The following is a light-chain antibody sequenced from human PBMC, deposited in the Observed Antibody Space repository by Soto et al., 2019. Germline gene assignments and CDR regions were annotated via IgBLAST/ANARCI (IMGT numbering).Light chain of an antibody. V-gene: IGKV1-39*01. CDR3: QQSYSTPRT. CDR2: GAS. J-gene: IGKJ1*01. CDR1: ESISTY. Sequence: DIQMTQSPSSLSASVGDRDTITCRASESISTYLNWYQQTPGKAPKVLIYGASSLQSGVPSRFSGSGSGTDFTLAINGLQPDDFATYYCQQSYSTPRTFGQGTKVEIK.